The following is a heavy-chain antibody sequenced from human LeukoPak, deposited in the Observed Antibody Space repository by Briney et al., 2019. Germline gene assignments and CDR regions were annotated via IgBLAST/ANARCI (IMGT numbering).Heavy chain of an antibody. CDR3: VSRSTDRAFDF. CDR2: ITDDGVHT. J-gene: IGHJ4*02. Sequence: GGSLRPSCAASGFTFSTYAMSWVRQAPGKGLECVSAITDDGVHTYYADSVEGRFTISRDNSKYTLHLQMNSLSVEDTALYYCVSRSTDRAFDFWGQGTLVTVSS. V-gene: IGHV3-23*01. D-gene: IGHD5/OR15-5a*01. CDR1: GFTFSTYA.